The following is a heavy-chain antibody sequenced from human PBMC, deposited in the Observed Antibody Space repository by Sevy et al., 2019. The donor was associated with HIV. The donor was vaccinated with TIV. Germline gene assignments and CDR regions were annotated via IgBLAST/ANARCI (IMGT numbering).Heavy chain of an antibody. CDR1: DFTVRSNY. J-gene: IGHJ1*01. Sequence: GGSLRLSCAASDFTVRSNYMSWVRQAPGKGLEWVATISFDATNKHYPDSVKGRFTISRDNFQNSLFLQMDSLRPEDTAVYYCALERLSSDVAEYFQNWGQGTLVTVSS. CDR2: ISFDATNK. CDR3: ALERLSSDVAEYFQN. D-gene: IGHD1-1*01. V-gene: IGHV3-30-3*01.